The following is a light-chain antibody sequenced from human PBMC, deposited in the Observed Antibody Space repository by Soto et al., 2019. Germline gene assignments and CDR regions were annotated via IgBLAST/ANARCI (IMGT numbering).Light chain of an antibody. CDR2: GNS. CDR3: QSYDSSLGYV. J-gene: IGLJ1*01. CDR1: SSNIGARYD. V-gene: IGLV1-40*01. Sequence: SVLTRPPPVSGAPGQRVTISCTGSSSNIGARYDVHWYQQLPGTAPKLLIYGNSNRPSGVPDRFSGSRSGTSASLAITGLQAEDEADYYCQSYDSSLGYVFGTGTKVTVL.